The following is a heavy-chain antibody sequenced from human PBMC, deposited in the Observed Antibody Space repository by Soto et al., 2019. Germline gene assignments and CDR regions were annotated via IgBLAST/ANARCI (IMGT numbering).Heavy chain of an antibody. Sequence: ASETLSLTCTVSGGSISSYYWSWIRQPPGKGLEWIGYIYYSGSTNYNPSLKSRVTISVDTSKNQFSLKLSSVTAADTAVYYCARRGLTTLLDYWGQGALVTVSS. CDR1: GGSISSYY. V-gene: IGHV4-59*12. D-gene: IGHD1-1*01. CDR3: ARRGLTTLLDY. CDR2: IYYSGST. J-gene: IGHJ4*02.